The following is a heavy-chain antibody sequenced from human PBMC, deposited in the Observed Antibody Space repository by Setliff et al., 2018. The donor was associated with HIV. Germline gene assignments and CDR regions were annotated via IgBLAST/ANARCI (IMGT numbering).Heavy chain of an antibody. CDR2: ISHRDGNT. D-gene: IGHD7-27*01. V-gene: IGHV3-23*01. CDR1: GFSFDVYA. Sequence: PGGSLRLSCGASGFSFDVYAMSWVRQAPGQGLEWVSSISHRDGNTYYADSVKGRFTISRDNSKNTVYLQMNSLRVEDTAVYYCAKDPANKGVPGVEYFQHWGQGTLVTVSS. CDR3: AKDPANKGVPGVEYFQH. J-gene: IGHJ1*01.